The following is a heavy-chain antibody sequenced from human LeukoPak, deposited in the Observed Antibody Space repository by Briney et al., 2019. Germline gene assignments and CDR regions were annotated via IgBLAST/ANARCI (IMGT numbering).Heavy chain of an antibody. Sequence: GRSLRLSCAASGFTFSSYGMHWVRQAPGKGLEWVAVISYDGSNKYYADSVKGRFTISRDNSKNTLYLQMNSLRAEDTAVYYCAKDGGDYGDYDCFDYWGQGTLVTVSS. CDR2: ISYDGSNK. CDR1: GFTFSSYG. J-gene: IGHJ4*02. D-gene: IGHD4-17*01. V-gene: IGHV3-30*18. CDR3: AKDGGDYGDYDCFDY.